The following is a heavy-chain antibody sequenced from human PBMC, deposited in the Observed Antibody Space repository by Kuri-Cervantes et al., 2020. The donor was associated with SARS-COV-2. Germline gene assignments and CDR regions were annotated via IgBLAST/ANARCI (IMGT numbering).Heavy chain of an antibody. Sequence: GGSLRLSCAASGFTFSSYWMSWVRQAPGKGLEWVANIKQDGSEKYYVDSVKGRFTISRDNAKNSLYLQMNSLRAEDTAAYYCARDQLSFTIFGVVITYFDYWGQGTLVTVSS. CDR2: IKQDGSEK. V-gene: IGHV3-7*03. D-gene: IGHD3-3*01. CDR3: ARDQLSFTIFGVVITYFDY. CDR1: GFTFSSYW. J-gene: IGHJ4*02.